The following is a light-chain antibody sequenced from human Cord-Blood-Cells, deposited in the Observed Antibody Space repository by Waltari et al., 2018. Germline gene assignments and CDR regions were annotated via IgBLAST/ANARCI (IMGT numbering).Light chain of an antibody. J-gene: IGLJ1*01. V-gene: IGLV2-23*02. Sequence: QSAPTQPASVSGSPGQSITISCTGTRSDVSWYNLVSWYQLHPGKAPNLRIYELSKRPSGVSNRFSGSKAGTTASLTISGLQAEDEADYYCCSYAGSSTYVFGTGTKVTVL. CDR2: ELS. CDR1: RSDVSWYNL. CDR3: CSYAGSSTYV.